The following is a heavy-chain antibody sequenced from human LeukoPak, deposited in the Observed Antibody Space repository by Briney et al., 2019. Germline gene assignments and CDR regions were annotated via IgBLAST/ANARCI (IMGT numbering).Heavy chain of an antibody. CDR3: ARQTRDGSGSRDYFFDF. D-gene: IGHD3-10*01. Sequence: GESLKISCKGSGYIFTHNWLGWVRQMPGKGLEWMGIIYPGDSDTRYSPSFEGQVTISVDKSSSTAYLQWSSLKASDTAMYYCARQTRDGSGSRDYFFDFWGQGTLVTVSS. J-gene: IGHJ4*02. V-gene: IGHV5-51*01. CDR2: IYPGDSDT. CDR1: GYIFTHNW.